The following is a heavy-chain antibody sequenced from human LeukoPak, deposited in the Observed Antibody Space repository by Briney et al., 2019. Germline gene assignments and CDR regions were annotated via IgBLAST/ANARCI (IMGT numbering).Heavy chain of an antibody. D-gene: IGHD1-26*01. CDR2: VSSSSSTI. Sequence: GGSLRLPCAASGFTFSSYSMNWVRQAPGKGLEWVSYVSSSSSTIYYADSVKGRFTISRDNAKNSLYLQMNSLRAEDTAVYYCARAEGSGSYGYCYYYMDVWGKGTTVTVSS. CDR3: ARAEGSGSYGYCYYYMDV. CDR1: GFTFSSYS. V-gene: IGHV3-48*01. J-gene: IGHJ6*03.